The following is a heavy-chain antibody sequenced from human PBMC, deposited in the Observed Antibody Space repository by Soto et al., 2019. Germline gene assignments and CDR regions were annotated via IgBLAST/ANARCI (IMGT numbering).Heavy chain of an antibody. CDR1: GDSFDTGDYY. Sequence: QVHLQELGPGLVKPLQSLSLTCTVSGDSFDTGDYYWTSIRQHPGKCLEWLGYLPYSGRTSYNPSLNSRVTISVDTSKNQFSLKLTSVTAADTAVYHCARGWYTMETTPYAFWGQGTLVTVS. V-gene: IGHV4-31*03. J-gene: IGHJ4*02. CDR2: LPYSGRT. D-gene: IGHD6-19*01. CDR3: ARGWYTMETTPYAF.